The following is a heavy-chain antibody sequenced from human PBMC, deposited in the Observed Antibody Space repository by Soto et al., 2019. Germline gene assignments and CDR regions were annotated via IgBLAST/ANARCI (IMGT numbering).Heavy chain of an antibody. CDR3: AREEVGYSSSSWYFDL. J-gene: IGHJ2*01. D-gene: IGHD6-6*01. Sequence: SETLSLTCTVSGGSISSYYWSWIRQPPGKGLEWIGYIYYSGSTNYNPSLKSRVTISVDTSKNQFSLKLSSVTAADTAVYYCAREEVGYSSSSWYFDLWGRGTLVTVSS. CDR2: IYYSGST. V-gene: IGHV4-59*01. CDR1: GGSISSYY.